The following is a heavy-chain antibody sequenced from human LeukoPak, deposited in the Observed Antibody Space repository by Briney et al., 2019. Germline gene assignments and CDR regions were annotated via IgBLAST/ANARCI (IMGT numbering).Heavy chain of an antibody. D-gene: IGHD6-6*01. CDR3: AREKYSSSSFYYYYYYMDV. J-gene: IGHJ6*03. CDR1: GFTFSSYW. V-gene: IGHV3-7*01. Sequence: GGSLRLSCAASGFTFSSYWMSWVRQAPGKGLEWVANIKQDGSEKYYVDSVKGRFTISRDNAKNSLYLQMNSLRAEDTAVYYCAREKYSSSSFYYYYYYMDVWGKGTTVTVSS. CDR2: IKQDGSEK.